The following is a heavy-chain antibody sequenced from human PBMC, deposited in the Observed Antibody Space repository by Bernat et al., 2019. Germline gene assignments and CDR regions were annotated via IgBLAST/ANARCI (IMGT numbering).Heavy chain of an antibody. V-gene: IGHV4-59*01. D-gene: IGHD3-10*01. CDR1: GGSISSYY. CDR3: ASDMGGNYYGSGSRTQYNWFDP. J-gene: IGHJ5*02. Sequence: QVQLQESGPGLVKPSETLSLTCTVSGGSISSYYWSWIRQPPGKGLEWIGYIYYSGSTNYNPSLKSRVTISVDTSKNQFSLKLSSVTAADTAVYYCASDMGGNYYGSGSRTQYNWFDPWGQGTLVTVSS. CDR2: IYYSGST.